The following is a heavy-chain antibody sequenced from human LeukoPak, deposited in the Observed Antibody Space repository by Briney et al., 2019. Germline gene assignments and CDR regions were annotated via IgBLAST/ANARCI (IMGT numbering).Heavy chain of an antibody. V-gene: IGHV1-2*02. Sequence: ASVKVSCKASTDTFSGYYMHWLRQAPGQGLEWMGWINPNTGGTKYVQNLKDRVTMTRDTSIITAYMDLSSLRSDDTAVYYCARGLEWLTRRHTWFDPWGQGTLVTVS. CDR3: ARGLEWLTRRHTWFDP. CDR1: TDTFSGYY. CDR2: INPNTGGT. J-gene: IGHJ5*02. D-gene: IGHD3-3*01.